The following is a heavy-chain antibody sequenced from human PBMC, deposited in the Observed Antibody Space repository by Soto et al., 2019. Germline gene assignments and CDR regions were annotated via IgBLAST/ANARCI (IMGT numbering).Heavy chain of an antibody. CDR1: GFTFSNAW. Sequence: EVQLVESGGGLVKPGGSLRLSCAASGFTFSNAWMNWVRQAPGKGLEWVGRIKSKTEGGTTDYAAPVKGRFTISRDDSKNTLYLQMNSLKTEDTAVYYCTTGPIWGQGTMVTVSS. V-gene: IGHV3-15*07. J-gene: IGHJ3*02. CDR2: IKSKTEGGTT. CDR3: TTGPI.